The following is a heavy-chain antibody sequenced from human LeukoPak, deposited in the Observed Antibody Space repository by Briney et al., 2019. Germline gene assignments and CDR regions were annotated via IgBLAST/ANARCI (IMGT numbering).Heavy chain of an antibody. V-gene: IGHV3-48*03. CDR3: ARDQIGEADAFDI. CDR1: GFIFSSYE. J-gene: IGHJ3*02. D-gene: IGHD3-10*01. CDR2: ISSSGSTI. Sequence: GGSLRLSCAASGFIFSSYEMNWVRQAPGKGLEWVSYISSSGSTIYYADSVKGRFTISRDNAKNSLYLQMNSLRAEDTAVYYCARDQIGEADAFDIWGQGTMVTVSS.